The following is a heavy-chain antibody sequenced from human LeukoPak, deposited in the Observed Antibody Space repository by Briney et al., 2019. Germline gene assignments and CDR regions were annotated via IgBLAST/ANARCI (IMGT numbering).Heavy chain of an antibody. V-gene: IGHV4-59*08. J-gene: IGHJ3*02. CDR1: GGSISRYY. CDR3: ARGTYYDILTGYYNGGGGAFDI. D-gene: IGHD3-9*01. Sequence: SETLSLTCTVSGGSISRYYWSWIRQPPAKGLEWIGYIYYSGSTNYNPSLKSRVTISVDTSKNQFSLKLSSVTAADTAVYYCARGTYYDILTGYYNGGGGAFDIWGQGTMVTVSS. CDR2: IYYSGST.